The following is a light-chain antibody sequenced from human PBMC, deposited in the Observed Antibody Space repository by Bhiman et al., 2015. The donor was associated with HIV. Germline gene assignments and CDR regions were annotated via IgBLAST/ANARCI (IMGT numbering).Light chain of an antibody. CDR1: SSAVGGYNY. CDR3: SSHTSSSLVV. CDR2: DVS. V-gene: IGLV2-14*03. J-gene: IGLJ2*01. Sequence: QSALTQPASVSGSPGQSITISCTGTSSAVGGYNYVSWYQQHPGKAPKLMIYDVSNRPSGVSNRFSGSKSGNTASLTISGLQAEDEADYYCSSHTSSSLVVFGGGTKLTVL.